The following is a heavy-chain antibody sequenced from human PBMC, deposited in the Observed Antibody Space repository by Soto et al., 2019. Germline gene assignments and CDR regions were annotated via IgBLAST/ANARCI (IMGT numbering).Heavy chain of an antibody. D-gene: IGHD3-9*01. CDR2: IYYSGGT. CDR1: GGSISSYY. J-gene: IGHJ4*02. V-gene: IGHV4-59*01. CDR3: ARGLYYDILTGPFDY. Sequence: PSETLSLTCTVSGGSISSYYWSWIRQPPGKGLEWIGYIYYSGGTNYNPSLKSRVTISVDTSKNQFSLKLSSVTAADTAVYYCARGLYYDILTGPFDYWGQGTLVTV.